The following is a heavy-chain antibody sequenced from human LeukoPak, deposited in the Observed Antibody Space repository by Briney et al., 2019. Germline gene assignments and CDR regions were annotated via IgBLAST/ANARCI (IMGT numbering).Heavy chain of an antibody. V-gene: IGHV4-4*07. CDR3: ARSWAAKWELPGQFDS. D-gene: IGHD1-26*01. CDR2: VFSRGTT. Sequence: SETLSLTCTVSGRSMNNYYWNWIRQSPKKCLEWIGFVFSRGTTNFNPSFRSRLTMSIDTSKNQSSLRLTSMTAADTAVYFCARSWAAKWELPGQFDSWGQGRLVTASS. J-gene: IGHJ4*02. CDR1: GRSMNNYY.